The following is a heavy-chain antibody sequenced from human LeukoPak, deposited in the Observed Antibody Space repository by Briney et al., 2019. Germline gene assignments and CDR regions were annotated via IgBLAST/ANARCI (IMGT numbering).Heavy chain of an antibody. V-gene: IGHV4-59*12. Sequence: PSETLSLTCSVSGASMSGYYWSWIRQPPGKGLEWIGYIYYSGSTNYNPSLKSRVTISVDTSKNQFSLKLSSVTAADTAVYYCARGSYDILTGYPPDYWGQGTLVTVSS. CDR1: GASMSGYY. CDR3: ARGSYDILTGYPPDY. J-gene: IGHJ4*02. D-gene: IGHD3-9*01. CDR2: IYYSGST.